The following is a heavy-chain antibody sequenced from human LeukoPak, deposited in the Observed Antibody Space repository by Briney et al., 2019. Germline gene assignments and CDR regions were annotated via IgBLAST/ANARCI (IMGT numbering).Heavy chain of an antibody. V-gene: IGHV4-34*01. CDR1: GGSFSGYY. CDR3: ARGYSYEDY. CDR2: INHSGST. D-gene: IGHD5-18*01. Sequence: SEALSLTCAVYGGSFSGYYWSWIRQPPGKGLEWIGEINHSGSTNYNPSLKSRVTISVDTSKNQFSLKLSSVTAADTAVYYCARGYSYEDYWGQGTLVTVSS. J-gene: IGHJ4*02.